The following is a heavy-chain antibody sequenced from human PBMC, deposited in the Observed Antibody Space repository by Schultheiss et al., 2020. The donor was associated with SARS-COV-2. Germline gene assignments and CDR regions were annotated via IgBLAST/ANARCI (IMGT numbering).Heavy chain of an antibody. D-gene: IGHD5-24*01. J-gene: IGHJ4*02. CDR1: GFTFSSYA. V-gene: IGHV3-74*01. Sequence: GGSLRLSCAASGFTFSSYAMHWVRQAPGKGLVWVSRINSDGSSTSYADSVKGRFTISRDNAKNTLYLQMNSLRAEDTAVYYCARVGRSTTDVEMATIPFFDYWGQGTLVTVSS. CDR2: INSDGSST. CDR3: ARVGRSTTDVEMATIPFFDY.